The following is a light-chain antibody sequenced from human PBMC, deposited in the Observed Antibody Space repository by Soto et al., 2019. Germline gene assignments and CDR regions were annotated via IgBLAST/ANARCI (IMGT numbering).Light chain of an antibody. CDR3: ASWDDNLSGVV. Sequence: QSVLTQPPSVSGTPGQTVTISCSGSTSNVGRNYVYWYQQVPGTAPKLLIYRNDRRPSGVPDRFSGSKSDTSASLAISGLRAEVGVDYYCASWDDNLSGVVFGGGTKVTVL. CDR2: RND. V-gene: IGLV1-47*01. J-gene: IGLJ2*01. CDR1: TSNVGRNY.